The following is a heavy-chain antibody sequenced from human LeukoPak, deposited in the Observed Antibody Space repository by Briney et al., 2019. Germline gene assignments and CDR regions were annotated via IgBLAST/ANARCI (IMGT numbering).Heavy chain of an antibody. D-gene: IGHD5-18*01. J-gene: IGHJ4*02. CDR3: TRGPWRTYSYGHNDY. CDR2: INSDGSST. V-gene: IGHV3-74*01. CDR1: GFTFSSYW. Sequence: GRSLRLSCAASGFTFSSYWMYWVRQAPGKGVVWVSRINSDGSSTSYADSVKGRFTISRDNAKNTLYLQMNSLRAEDTAVYYCTRGPWRTYSYGHNDYWGQGTLVSVSS.